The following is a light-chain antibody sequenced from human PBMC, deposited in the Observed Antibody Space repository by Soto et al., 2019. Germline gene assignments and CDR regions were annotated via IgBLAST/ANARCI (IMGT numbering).Light chain of an antibody. V-gene: IGLV1-47*01. CDR3: AAWEDSLSAWV. Sequence: QSVLTQPPSASGTPGQRVTISCSGSSSNIGSNYVYWYQQLPGTAPKLLIYRNNQRPSGVPDRFSGSKSGTSASLAISGLRSEAEADYYCAAWEDSLSAWVFGGGTKLTVL. CDR1: SSNIGSNY. J-gene: IGLJ3*02. CDR2: RNN.